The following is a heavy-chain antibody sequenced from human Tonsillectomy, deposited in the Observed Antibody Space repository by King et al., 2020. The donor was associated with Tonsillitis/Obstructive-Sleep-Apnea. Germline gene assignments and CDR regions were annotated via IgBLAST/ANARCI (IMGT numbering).Heavy chain of an antibody. CDR2: IIPILGIA. Sequence: VQLVESGAEVKKPGSSVKVSCKASGGTFSSYAISWVRQAPGQGLEWMGGIIPILGIANYAQKFQGRVTITADKSTSTAYMELSSLRSEDTAVYYCASAYDFWSSYYTGISFGLDYWGQGTLVTVSS. CDR3: ASAYDFWSSYYTGISFGLDY. J-gene: IGHJ4*02. D-gene: IGHD3-3*01. V-gene: IGHV1-69*10. CDR1: GGTFSSYA.